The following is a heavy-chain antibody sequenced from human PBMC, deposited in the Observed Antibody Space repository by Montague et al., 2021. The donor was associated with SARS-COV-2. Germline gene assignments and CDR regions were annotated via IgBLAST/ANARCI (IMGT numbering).Heavy chain of an antibody. CDR2: IYYSGTT. D-gene: IGHD3-10*01. Sequence: SETLSLTCSVSSGSIISSGYYWGWIRQPPGKELEWIGNIYYSGTTYYXXXLQSRGTISVDTSRNHLSLRLSSVTAADTAVYFCARGMIRGVTTPFDYWGQGSQDTVSS. V-gene: IGHV4-39*02. J-gene: IGHJ4*02. CDR1: SGSIISSGYY. CDR3: ARGMIRGVTTPFDY.